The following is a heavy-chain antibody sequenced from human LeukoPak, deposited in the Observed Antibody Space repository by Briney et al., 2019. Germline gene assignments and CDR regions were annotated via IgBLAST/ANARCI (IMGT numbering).Heavy chain of an antibody. D-gene: IGHD2-2*01. CDR3: AKEGCSSTSCYGIDY. V-gene: IGHV3-30*05. Sequence: GGSLRLSCVTSGFTFSNYGMHWVRQVPGKGLEWVAVISYDARSNFHVDSVKGRFTISRDNSKNTLYLQMNSLRAEDTAVYYCAKEGCSSTSCYGIDYWGQGTLVTVSS. J-gene: IGHJ4*02. CDR1: GFTFSNYG. CDR2: ISYDARSN.